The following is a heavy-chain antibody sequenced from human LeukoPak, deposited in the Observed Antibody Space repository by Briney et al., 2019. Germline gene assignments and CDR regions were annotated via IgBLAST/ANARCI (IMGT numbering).Heavy chain of an antibody. CDR2: IKQDGAEK. V-gene: IGHV3-7*02. Sequence: GGSLRLPCAASGFTFSRYWMSWVRQAPGKGLEWVANIKQDGAEKYYVDSVKGRFTISRDNAKKSLYLQMNSLRAEDTAVYYCAKHQLVGDWYFDLWGRGTLVTVSS. CDR1: GFTFSRYW. D-gene: IGHD6-13*01. J-gene: IGHJ2*01. CDR3: AKHQLVGDWYFDL.